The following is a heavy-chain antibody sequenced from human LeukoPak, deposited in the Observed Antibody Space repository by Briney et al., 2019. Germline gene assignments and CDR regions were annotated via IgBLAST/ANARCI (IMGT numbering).Heavy chain of an antibody. J-gene: IGHJ4*02. CDR2: IWYDGSNK. D-gene: IGHD3-3*01. Sequence: QPGGSLRLSCAASGFTFSSYGTHWVRQAPGKGLEWVAVIWYDGSNKYYADSVKGRFTISRDNSKNTLYLEMNSLRAEDTAVYYCARSVLEWYYFDYWGQGTLVTVSS. CDR3: ARSVLEWYYFDY. V-gene: IGHV3-33*01. CDR1: GFTFSSYG.